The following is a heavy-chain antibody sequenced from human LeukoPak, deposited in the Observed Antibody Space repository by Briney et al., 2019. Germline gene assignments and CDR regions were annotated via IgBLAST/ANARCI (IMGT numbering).Heavy chain of an antibody. CDR1: GYTFTSYD. Sequence: ASVKVSCKASGYTFTSYDINWVRQATGQGLEWMGWMNPNSGNTGYAQKFQGRVTMTRNTSISTAHMELSSLRSEDTAVYYCAREQILRYFDRGGHFDLWGRGTLVTVSS. CDR2: MNPNSGNT. D-gene: IGHD3-9*01. J-gene: IGHJ2*01. V-gene: IGHV1-8*01. CDR3: AREQILRYFDRGGHFDL.